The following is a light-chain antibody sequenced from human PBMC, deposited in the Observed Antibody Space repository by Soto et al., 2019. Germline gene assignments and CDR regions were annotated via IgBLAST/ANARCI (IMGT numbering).Light chain of an antibody. CDR1: SSDVGGYNY. CDR2: EVS. V-gene: IGLV2-14*01. Sequence: QSALTQTASVSGSPGQSITISCTGTSSDVGGYNYVSWYQQHPGKAPKVMIYEVSNRPSGVSNRFSGSKSGNTASLTISGLQAEDEADYYCCSYTRSTTLVFGGGTKVNVL. CDR3: CSYTRSTTLV. J-gene: IGLJ3*02.